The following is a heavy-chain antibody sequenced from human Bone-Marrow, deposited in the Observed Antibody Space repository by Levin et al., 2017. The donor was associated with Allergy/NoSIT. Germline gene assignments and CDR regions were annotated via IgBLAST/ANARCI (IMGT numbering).Heavy chain of an antibody. CDR1: GYTFTNYY. CDR3: TRHRGHIPKYFEWAPIDY. Sequence: AASVKVSCKASGYTFTNYYMHWVRQAPGQGLEWMGLINAGGSSTNYAQKFQGRVTMTRDTSTSTVYMELSSLTSDDTAVYYCTRHRGHIPKYFEWAPIDYWGQGTLVTVSS. V-gene: IGHV1-46*01. CDR2: INAGGSST. D-gene: IGHD3-9*01. J-gene: IGHJ4*02.